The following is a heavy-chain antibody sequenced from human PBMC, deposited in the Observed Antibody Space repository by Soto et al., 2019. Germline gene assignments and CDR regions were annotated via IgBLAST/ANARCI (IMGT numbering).Heavy chain of an antibody. J-gene: IGHJ4*02. CDR3: ARSVEGHFDY. V-gene: IGHV3-48*02. D-gene: IGHD6-19*01. Sequence: EVQLVESGGDLVQRGGSLRLSCAASGFTFSIYSMNWVRQAAGKGLEWFSYITSDTNTIKYADSVKGRFTISRDNDKNSVYLQMNSLRDEDTAVYYCARSVEGHFDYWGQGTVVTVSS. CDR1: GFTFSIYS. CDR2: ITSDTNTI.